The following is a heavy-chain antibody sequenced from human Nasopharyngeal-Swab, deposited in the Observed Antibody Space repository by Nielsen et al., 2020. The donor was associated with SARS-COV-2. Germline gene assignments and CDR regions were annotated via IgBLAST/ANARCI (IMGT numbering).Heavy chain of an antibody. Sequence: GESLKISCKGSGYSFTSYWIGWVRQMPGKGLEWMGIIYPGDSDTRYSPSFQGQVTISADKSISTACLQWSSLKASDTAMYYCARLLVSAAIRPLYYFDYWGQGTLVTVSS. CDR2: IYPGDSDT. CDR1: GYSFTSYW. V-gene: IGHV5-51*01. J-gene: IGHJ4*02. D-gene: IGHD2-2*02. CDR3: ARLLVSAAIRPLYYFDY.